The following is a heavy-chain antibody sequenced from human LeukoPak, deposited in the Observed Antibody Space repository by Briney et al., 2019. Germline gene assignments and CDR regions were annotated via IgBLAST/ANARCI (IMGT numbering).Heavy chain of an antibody. D-gene: IGHD1-26*01. V-gene: IGHV1-18*01. CDR3: ARDGDSGSYHDY. Sequence: VSVKVSCKASGYSFTNYGMNWVRQAPGQGLEWMGWINVYTGNTNYAQNLKGRVAMTTDISTSTAYMELRSLRSDDTAVYYCARDGDSGSYHDYWGQGTLVTVSS. J-gene: IGHJ4*02. CDR1: GYSFTNYG. CDR2: INVYTGNT.